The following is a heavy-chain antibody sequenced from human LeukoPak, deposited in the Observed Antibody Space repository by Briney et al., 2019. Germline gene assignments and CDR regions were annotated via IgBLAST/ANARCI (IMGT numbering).Heavy chain of an antibody. Sequence: ASVKVSCKASGYTFTGYYMHWVRQAPGQGLEWMGWINPNSGGTNYAQKFQGRVTMTRDTSISTAYMELSRLRSDDTAVYYCARERQVPAANDALDIWGQGTMVTVSS. CDR3: ARERQVPAANDALDI. J-gene: IGHJ3*02. D-gene: IGHD2-2*01. CDR1: GYTFTGYY. V-gene: IGHV1-2*02. CDR2: INPNSGGT.